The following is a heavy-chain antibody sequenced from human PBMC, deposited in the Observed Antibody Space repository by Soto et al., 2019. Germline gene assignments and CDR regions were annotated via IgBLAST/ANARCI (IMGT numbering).Heavy chain of an antibody. V-gene: IGHV4-34*01. CDR3: ARLSYYDILNARGTYYYYGMDV. J-gene: IGHJ6*02. CDR1: GGSFSGYY. D-gene: IGHD3-9*01. Sequence: KPSETLSLTCAVYGGSFSGYYWSWIRQPPGKGLEWIGEINHSGSTNYNPSLKSRVTISVDTSKNQFSLKLSSVTAADTAVYYCARLSYYDILNARGTYYYYGMDVWGQGTTVTVSS. CDR2: INHSGST.